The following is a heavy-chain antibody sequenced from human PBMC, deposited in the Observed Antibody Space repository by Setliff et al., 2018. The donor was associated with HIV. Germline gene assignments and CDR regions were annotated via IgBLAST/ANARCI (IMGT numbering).Heavy chain of an antibody. CDR3: ARLRLAVMMSLDYFDL. Sequence: SETLSLTCTVSGGSISGYYWSWIRQPPGKGLEWIGYIYNPGSTNFNPSLQSRVSMSVDVSTNQFSLRLTSVTAADTAVYYCARLRLAVMMSLDYFDLWGQGTLVTVLL. J-gene: IGHJ4*02. CDR1: GGSISGYY. V-gene: IGHV4-4*09. D-gene: IGHD3-16*01. CDR2: IYNPGST.